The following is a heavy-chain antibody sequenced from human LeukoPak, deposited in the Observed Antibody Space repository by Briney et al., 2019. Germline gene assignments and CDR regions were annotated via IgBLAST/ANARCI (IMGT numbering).Heavy chain of an antibody. CDR1: GYTFTGYY. D-gene: IGHD3-22*01. CDR3: ARGVYYDSSGYYDY. CDR2: INPNSGGT. J-gene: IGHJ4*02. Sequence: ASVKVSCTASGYTFTGYYMHWVRQAPGQGLEWMGRINPNSGGTNYAQKFQGRVTMTRDTSISTAYMELSRLRSDDTAVYYCARGVYYDSSGYYDYWGQGTLVTVSS. V-gene: IGHV1-2*06.